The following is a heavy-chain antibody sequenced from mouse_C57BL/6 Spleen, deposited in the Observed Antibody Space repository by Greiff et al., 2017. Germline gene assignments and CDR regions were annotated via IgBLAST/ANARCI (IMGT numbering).Heavy chain of an antibody. D-gene: IGHD1-1*01. CDR2: INPNNGGT. CDR3: AHYYRAY. V-gene: IGHV1-26*01. J-gene: IGHJ3*01. Sequence: EVQLQQSGPELVKPGASVKISCKASGYTFTDYYMNWVKQSHGKSLEWIGDINPNNGGTSYNQKFKGKATLTVDKSSSTAYMELRSLTSEDSAVYYCAHYYRAYWGQGTLVTVSA. CDR1: GYTFTDYY.